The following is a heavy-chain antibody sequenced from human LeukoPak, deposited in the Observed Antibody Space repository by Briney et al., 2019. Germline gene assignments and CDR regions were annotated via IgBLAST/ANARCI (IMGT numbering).Heavy chain of an antibody. CDR1: GGSISSYY. J-gene: IGHJ5*02. CDR2: IYYSGST. Sequence: PSETLSLTCTVSGGSISSYYWSWIRQPPGKGLEWIGYIYYSGSTNYNPSLKSRVTMSVDTSKNQFSLKLSSVTAADTAVYYCARESGTSSSNWFDPWGQGTLVTVSS. CDR3: ARESGTSSSNWFDP. V-gene: IGHV4-59*12. D-gene: IGHD2-2*01.